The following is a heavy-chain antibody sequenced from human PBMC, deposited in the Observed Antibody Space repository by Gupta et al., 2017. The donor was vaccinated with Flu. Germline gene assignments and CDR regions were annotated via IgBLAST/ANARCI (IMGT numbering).Heavy chain of an antibody. V-gene: IGHV1-18*01. CDR3: ARDPPVTAAGIFDY. D-gene: IGHD6-25*01. CDR1: GYTFANYG. CDR2: ISGYNGNT. J-gene: IGHJ4*02. Sequence: QVHLVQSGAEVKKPGASVKVSCKASGYTFANYGVSWDRLAPGQGLEWMGWISGYNGNTNYAQKFQGRVTMTTDTSTGTAYMELRSLRSDDTAVYYCARDPPVTAAGIFDYWGQGTPLTVSS.